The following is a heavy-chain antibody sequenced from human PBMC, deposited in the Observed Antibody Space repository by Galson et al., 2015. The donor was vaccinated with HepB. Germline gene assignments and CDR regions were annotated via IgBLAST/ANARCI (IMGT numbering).Heavy chain of an antibody. CDR1: GFSLSTSGMC. CDR2: IDWDDDK. J-gene: IGHJ6*02. V-gene: IGHV2-70*01. D-gene: IGHD5-12*01. Sequence: PALVKPTQTLTLTCTFSGFSLSTSGMCVSWIRQPPGKALEWLAPIDWDDDKYYSTSLKTRLTISKGTSKNQVVLTMTNMDPVDTATYYCARIPSVATPRGGYYYGMDVWGQGTTVTVSS. CDR3: ARIPSVATPRGGYYYGMDV.